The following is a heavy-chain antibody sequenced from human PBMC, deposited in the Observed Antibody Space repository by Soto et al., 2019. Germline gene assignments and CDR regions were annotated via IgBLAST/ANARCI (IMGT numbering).Heavy chain of an antibody. V-gene: IGHV2-5*02. D-gene: IGHD2-15*01. CDR3: AQGAIYCRGDSCPDLVNEYFQH. J-gene: IGHJ1*01. Sequence: QITLKESGPPLVKPTQTLTLTCTFSGFSLSTSGVGVGWIRQPPGKALEWLALIYWDDDKRYSPSLKSRLTSTQDTSTNQVVLTMTSMDPVDTAAYYCAQGAIYCRGDSCPDLVNEYFQHWGQGSLVTVPS. CDR1: GFSLSTSGVG. CDR2: IYWDDDK.